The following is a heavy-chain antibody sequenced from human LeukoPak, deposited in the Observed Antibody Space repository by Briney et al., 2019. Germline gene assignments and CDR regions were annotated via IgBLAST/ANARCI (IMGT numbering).Heavy chain of an antibody. CDR3: AKHNSGNFIYFDS. V-gene: IGHV3-23*01. Sequence: GGSLRLSCAASGFTFSLYAMSWVRQAPGKELEWVSGITGSGGTTYYADSVKGRFTLSRDNSKNTLYLQMNSLGAEDTAVYYCAKHNSGNFIYFDSWGQGALVTVSS. CDR1: GFTFSLYA. CDR2: ITGSGGTT. D-gene: IGHD1-26*01. J-gene: IGHJ4*02.